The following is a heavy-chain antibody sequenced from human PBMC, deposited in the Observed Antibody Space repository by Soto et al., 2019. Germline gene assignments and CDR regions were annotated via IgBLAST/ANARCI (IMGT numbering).Heavy chain of an antibody. CDR2: ISAYNGNT. D-gene: IGHD2-2*03. CDR1: GYTFTSYG. V-gene: IGHV1-18*01. J-gene: IGHJ6*02. CDR3: ARCGYCTTTTCYAGGYYYYVLDF. Sequence: GASVKVSCKTSGYTFTSYGFSWVRQAPGQGLEWMGWISAYNGNTNYAQKVQGRVTLATDTSTSTAYMELRNLRSDDTAVYYCARCGYCTTTTCYAGGYYYYVLDFWGQGTTDTVSS.